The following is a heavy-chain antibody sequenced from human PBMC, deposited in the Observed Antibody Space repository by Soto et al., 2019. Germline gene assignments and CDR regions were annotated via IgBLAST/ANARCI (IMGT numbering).Heavy chain of an antibody. CDR2: IKTLAGGGTT. CDR3: TTERCTGTNCYVKNAFDV. CDR1: GFTFNDAW. J-gene: IGHJ3*01. V-gene: IGHV3-15*01. D-gene: IGHD1-1*01. Sequence: GSLRLSCAASGFTFNDAWMTWVRQGPGKGLEWVGRIKTLAGGGTTDYTAPVKGRFTISRDDSKNTVYLQMNSLKIEDTAVYYCTTERCTGTNCYVKNAFDVWGQGTMVTVSS.